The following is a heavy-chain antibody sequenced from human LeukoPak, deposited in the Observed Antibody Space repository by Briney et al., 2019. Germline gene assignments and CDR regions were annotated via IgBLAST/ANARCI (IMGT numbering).Heavy chain of an antibody. J-gene: IGHJ2*01. D-gene: IGHD2-2*01. CDR1: GGSISSSSYY. Sequence: SETLSLTCTVSGGSISSSSYYWGWIRQPPGKGLEWIGSIYYSGSTYYNPSLKSRVIISVDTSKTQFSLNLSSVTAADTAVYYCARRTPRAFDLWGRGTLVTVSS. CDR3: ARRTPRAFDL. CDR2: IYYSGST. V-gene: IGHV4-39*01.